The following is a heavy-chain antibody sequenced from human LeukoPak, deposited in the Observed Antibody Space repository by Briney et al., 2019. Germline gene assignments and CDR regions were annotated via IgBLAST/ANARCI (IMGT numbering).Heavy chain of an antibody. CDR3: ARASIAAAGTYSDY. D-gene: IGHD6-13*01. CDR2: ISSSSTYI. V-gene: IGHV3-21*06. J-gene: IGHJ4*02. CDR1: GFTFSTYS. Sequence: GGSLRLSCAASGFTFSTYSMNWVRQAPGKGLEWVSSISSSSTYISYALSVKGRFTISRDNAKNSLYLQMNSLRAEDTAVYYCARASIAAAGTYSDYWGQGTLVTVSS.